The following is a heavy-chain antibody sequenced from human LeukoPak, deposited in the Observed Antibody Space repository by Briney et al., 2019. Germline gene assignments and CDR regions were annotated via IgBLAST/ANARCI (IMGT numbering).Heavy chain of an antibody. V-gene: IGHV3-48*01. CDR2: ITSSGSVI. D-gene: IGHD3-10*01. CDR3: AKDRGYGDYFDY. Sequence: GGSLRLSCAASGFTFSTNSMSWVRQAPGKGLEWVSYITSSGSVIHYSDSVRGRFTISRDNSKNTLYLQMNSLRAEDTAVYYCAKDRGYGDYFDYWGQGTLVTVSS. J-gene: IGHJ4*02. CDR1: GFTFSTNS.